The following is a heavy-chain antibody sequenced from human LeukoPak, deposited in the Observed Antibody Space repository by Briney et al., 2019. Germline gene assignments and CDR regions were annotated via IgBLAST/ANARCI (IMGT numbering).Heavy chain of an antibody. V-gene: IGHV3-33*01. D-gene: IGHD2-8*01. CDR3: ARGGMLWTGGTYYFDY. Sequence: PGRSLRLSCAASGFTFSSYVMHWVRQAPGKGLEWVAVIWYDGSNKYYADSVKGRFTISRDNSKNTLYLQMNSLRAEDTAVYYCARGGMLWTGGTYYFDYWGQGTLVTVS. CDR2: IWYDGSNK. CDR1: GFTFSSYV. J-gene: IGHJ4*02.